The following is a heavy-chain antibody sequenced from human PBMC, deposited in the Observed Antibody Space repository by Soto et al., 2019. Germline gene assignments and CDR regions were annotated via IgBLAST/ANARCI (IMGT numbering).Heavy chain of an antibody. CDR1: GRSITSGDHY. CDR2: IYDSGNMY. CDR3: ARVDHGGYCSVLIDF. V-gene: IGHV4-31*03. J-gene: IGHJ4*02. D-gene: IGHD3-10*02. Sequence: SETLSLTCTVSGRSITSGDHYWGWIRQYQGQGLEWIGHIYDSGNMYFYNPSLTCRVTISADTSRYQFSLSLSSLTAVVTAVYYCARVDHGGYCSVLIDFWGQGILVTVSS.